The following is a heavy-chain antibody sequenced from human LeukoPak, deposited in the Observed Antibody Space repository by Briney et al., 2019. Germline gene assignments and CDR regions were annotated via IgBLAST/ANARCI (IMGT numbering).Heavy chain of an antibody. CDR2: IYPGDSDT. V-gene: IGHV5-51*01. J-gene: IGHJ5*02. CDR3: ARRLPSYSSSWYWFDP. Sequence: GESLKISCKGSGYSFTSYWIGWVRQMPGKGLEWRGIIYPGDSDTRYSPSFQGQVTISADKSISTAYLQWSSLKASDTAMYYCARRLPSYSSSWYWFDPWGQGTLVTVSS. CDR1: GYSFTSYW. D-gene: IGHD6-13*01.